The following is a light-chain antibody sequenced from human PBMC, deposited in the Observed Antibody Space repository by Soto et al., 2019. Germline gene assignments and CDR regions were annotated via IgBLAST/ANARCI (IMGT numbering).Light chain of an antibody. J-gene: IGKJ4*01. CDR1: QSVSSN. Sequence: EIVMTQSPATLPVSPGERVTLSCRASQSVSSNLAWYQQKPGQAPRLLIYGASTRASGIPARFSGSGSGTEFTLTISSLQSEDFAVYYCEQYNNWPSLTFGGGTKVEIK. CDR3: EQYNNWPSLT. V-gene: IGKV3-15*01. CDR2: GAS.